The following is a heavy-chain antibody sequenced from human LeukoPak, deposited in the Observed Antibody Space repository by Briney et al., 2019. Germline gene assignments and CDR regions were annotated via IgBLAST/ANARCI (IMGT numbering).Heavy chain of an antibody. J-gene: IGHJ4*02. CDR1: GYTYTKSW. Sequence: GESLKISCKGSGYTYTKSWNAWVRQMPGKGLELMGIIYPVDSETRYSPSFQGQVTISVDKSISTAYLQWSSLKASDTAMYCARQGCTTTSCHTIDYWGQGTLVTVSS. CDR2: IYPVDSET. V-gene: IGHV5-51*01. CDR3: ARQGCTTTSCHTIDY. D-gene: IGHD2-2*02.